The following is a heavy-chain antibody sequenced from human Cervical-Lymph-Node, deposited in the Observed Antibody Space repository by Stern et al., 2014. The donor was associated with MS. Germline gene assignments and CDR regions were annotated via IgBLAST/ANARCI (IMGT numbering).Heavy chain of an antibody. CDR2: IDWNDKT. V-gene: IGHV2-70*04. Sequence: QVTLKESGPALVKPTQTLTLTCTFSGFSLITSGTRVSWIRQPTGRALEWLARIDWNDKTFYNSSQMTRLTITKDTSKNQVVLTMTNVDPVDTATYYCARMMGSGYRHYFDYWGQGTPVTVSS. J-gene: IGHJ4*02. CDR1: GFSLITSGTR. D-gene: IGHD3-3*01. CDR3: ARMMGSGYRHYFDY.